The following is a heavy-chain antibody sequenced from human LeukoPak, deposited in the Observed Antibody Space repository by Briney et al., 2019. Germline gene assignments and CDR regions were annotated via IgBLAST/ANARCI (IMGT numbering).Heavy chain of an antibody. V-gene: IGHV3-30-3*01. CDR1: GFTVSSNY. CDR2: ISYDGSNK. CDR3: ARNDIVVVPAAIAFDI. D-gene: IGHD2-2*02. J-gene: IGHJ3*02. Sequence: PGGSLRLSCAASGFTVSSNYMSWVRQAPGKGLEWVAVISYDGSNKYYADSVKGRSTISRDNSKNTLYLQMNSLRAEDTAVYYCARNDIVVVPAAIAFDIWGQGTMVTVSS.